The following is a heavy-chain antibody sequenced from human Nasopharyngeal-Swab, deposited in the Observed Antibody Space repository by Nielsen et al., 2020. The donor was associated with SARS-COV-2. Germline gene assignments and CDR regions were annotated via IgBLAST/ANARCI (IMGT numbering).Heavy chain of an antibody. V-gene: IGHV4-59*01. D-gene: IGHD3-22*01. CDR3: ARALAQDYYDSSGYIDY. CDR1: GGSISSYY. Sequence: SETLSLTCTVSGGSISSYYWSWIRQPPGKGLEWIGYIYYSGSTNYNPSLKSRVTISVDTSKNQFSLKMSSVTDADTAVYYCARALAQDYYDSSGYIDYWGQGTLVTVSS. CDR2: IYYSGST. J-gene: IGHJ4*02.